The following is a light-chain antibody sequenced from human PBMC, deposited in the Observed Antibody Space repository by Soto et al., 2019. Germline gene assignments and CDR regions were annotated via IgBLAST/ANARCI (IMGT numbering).Light chain of an antibody. CDR3: QKYDSAPQT. CDR1: QGIIDY. Sequence: DIQMTQSPSSLSASVGDTVTITCRASQGIIDYLNWYQQRPGKAPNLLIYEASNLQTGVPSRFSGSGSGTDFTFTISSLQPEDIATYYCQKYDSAPQTFGAGTKVEIK. V-gene: IGKV1-33*01. J-gene: IGKJ1*01. CDR2: EAS.